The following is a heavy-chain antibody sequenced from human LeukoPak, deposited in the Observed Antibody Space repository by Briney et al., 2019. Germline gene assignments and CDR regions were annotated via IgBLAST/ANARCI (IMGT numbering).Heavy chain of an antibody. D-gene: IGHD3-9*01. CDR3: AREEGNAGYYDY. V-gene: IGHV4-31*03. Sequence: SQTLSLTCTVSGGSISSGGYYWSWIRQHPGKGLEWIGYIYYSGSTYYNPSLKSRVTISVDTSKNQFSLKLSSVTAADTAVYYCAREEGNAGYYDYWGQGTLVTVSS. CDR2: IYYSGST. CDR1: GGSISSGGYY. J-gene: IGHJ4*02.